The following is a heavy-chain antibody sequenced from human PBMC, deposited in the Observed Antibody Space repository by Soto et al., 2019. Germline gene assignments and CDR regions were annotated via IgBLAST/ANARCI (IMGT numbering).Heavy chain of an antibody. V-gene: IGHV4-59*08. CDR3: ANSYGNALYTY. CDR1: GGSISSNY. Sequence: SEXLSLTCTVSGGSISSNYWSWIRQPPGKGLEWIGYVYNSGSTNYNSSVKTRVTISIDTSKNRFSLELSSVTAADTAVYYCANSYGNALYTYWGQGTQVTVSS. CDR2: VYNSGST. J-gene: IGHJ4*02. D-gene: IGHD2-8*01.